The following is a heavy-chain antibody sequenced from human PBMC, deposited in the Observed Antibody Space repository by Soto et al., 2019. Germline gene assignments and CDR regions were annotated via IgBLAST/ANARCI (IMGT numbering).Heavy chain of an antibody. J-gene: IGHJ3*02. V-gene: IGHV4-59*12. CDR1: GLFITSYY. CDR2: IYYSGST. Sequence: DTFSLTCTVSGLFITSYYWSWSRQPPGKGLEWIGYIYYSGSTNYNPSLKSRVTISVDTSKNQFSLKLSSVTAADTAVYYCARERMHYDSSGYYRDAFDIWGRGTMVT. CDR3: ARERMHYDSSGYYRDAFDI. D-gene: IGHD3-22*01.